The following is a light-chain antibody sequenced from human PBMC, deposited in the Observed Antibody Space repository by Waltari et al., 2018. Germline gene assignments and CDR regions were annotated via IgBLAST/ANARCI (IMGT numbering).Light chain of an antibody. Sequence: EIVLTQSPATLSLSPGERAPLSGRASQSVSSYLAWYQQKPGQAPRLLIYDASNRATGIPARFSGSGSGTDFTLTISSLEPEDFAVYYCQQRSNWPKYTFGQGTKLEIK. CDR2: DAS. CDR1: QSVSSY. V-gene: IGKV3-11*01. CDR3: QQRSNWPKYT. J-gene: IGKJ2*01.